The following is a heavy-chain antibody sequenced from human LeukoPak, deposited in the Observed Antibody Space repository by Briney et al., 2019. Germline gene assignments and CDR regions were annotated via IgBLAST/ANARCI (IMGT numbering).Heavy chain of an antibody. V-gene: IGHV1-18*01. J-gene: IGHJ5*02. Sequence: ASVKVSCKASGYTFRNYAITWVRQAPGQGLEWMGWITAYNGNTNYAQKFQGRVTMTTDTSTTTAYMELRNLKSDDTAVYCCARDCSGGTCSSFWFDPWGQGTLVTVSS. D-gene: IGHD2-15*01. CDR3: ARDCSGGTCSSFWFDP. CDR1: GYTFRNYA. CDR2: ITAYNGNT.